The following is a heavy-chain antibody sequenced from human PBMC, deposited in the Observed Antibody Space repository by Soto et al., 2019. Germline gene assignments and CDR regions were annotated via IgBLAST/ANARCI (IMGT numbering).Heavy chain of an antibody. CDR2: IYYSGST. V-gene: IGHV4-59*08. D-gene: IGHD7-27*01. Sequence: SETLSLTCTVSGGSISSYYWSWIRQPPGKGLEWIGYIYYSGSTNYNPSLKSRVTISVDTSKNQFSLKLSSVTAADTAVYYCARSRALGISDYWGQGTLVTVSS. J-gene: IGHJ4*02. CDR1: GGSISSYY. CDR3: ARSRALGISDY.